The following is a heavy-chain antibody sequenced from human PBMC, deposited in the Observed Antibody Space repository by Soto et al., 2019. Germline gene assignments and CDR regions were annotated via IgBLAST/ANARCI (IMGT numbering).Heavy chain of an antibody. V-gene: IGHV4-59*08. CDR1: GGSISSYY. CDR3: ARSDHYYYDSSGYWDY. CDR2: IYYSRST. Sequence: SETLSLTCTVSGGSISSYYWSWIRQPPGKGLEWIGYIYYSRSTNYNPSLKSRLTISVDTSKNQFSLKLSSVTAADTAVYYCARSDHYYYDSSGYWDYWGQGTLVTVSS. D-gene: IGHD3-22*01. J-gene: IGHJ4*02.